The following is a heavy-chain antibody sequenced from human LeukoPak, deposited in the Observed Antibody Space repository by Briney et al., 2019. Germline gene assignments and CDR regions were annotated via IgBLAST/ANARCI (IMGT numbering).Heavy chain of an antibody. CDR3: ARDTFPITMVRGVIIGVWDY. CDR2: MNPNSGNT. J-gene: IGHJ4*02. D-gene: IGHD3-10*01. CDR1: GYTFTSYD. Sequence: ASVKVSCKASGYTFTSYDINWVRQATGQGLEWMGWMNPNSGNTGYAQKFQGRVTMTRDTSISTAYMELSRLRSDDTAVYYCARDTFPITMVRGVIIGVWDYWGQGTLVTVSP. V-gene: IGHV1-8*01.